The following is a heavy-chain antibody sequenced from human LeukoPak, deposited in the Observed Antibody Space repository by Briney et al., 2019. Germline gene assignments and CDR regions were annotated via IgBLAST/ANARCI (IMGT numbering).Heavy chain of an antibody. CDR3: AKDHGTAVAGFYY. V-gene: IGHV3-23*01. D-gene: IGHD6-19*01. CDR1: GFSLSTYG. Sequence: ASLRLSCAASGFSLSTYGVSWVRQPPGKGLEWVSGITGTGGSTYYADSVKGRFTFSRDTSKKTLYLQMNSLRAEDTAIYYCAKDHGTAVAGFYYWGQGTLVTVSS. CDR2: ITGTGGST. J-gene: IGHJ4*02.